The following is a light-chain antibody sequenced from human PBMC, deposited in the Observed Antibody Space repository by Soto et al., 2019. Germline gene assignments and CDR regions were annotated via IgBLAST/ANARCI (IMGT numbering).Light chain of an antibody. CDR2: GAS. Sequence: EIVLTQSPGTLSLSPGERATLSCRASQSVSGSYLAWYQQKPGQAPRLLIYGASSRATGIPDRFSGSGSGTDFTLTISRLEPEDFAVYYCQQRSNWPRLTFGGGTKVDIK. CDR3: QQRSNWPRLT. V-gene: IGKV3D-20*02. CDR1: QSVSGSY. J-gene: IGKJ4*01.